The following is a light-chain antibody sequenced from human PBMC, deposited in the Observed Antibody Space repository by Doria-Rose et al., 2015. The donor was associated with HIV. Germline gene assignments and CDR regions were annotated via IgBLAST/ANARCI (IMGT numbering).Light chain of an antibody. CDR2: LAS. J-gene: IGKJ3*01. CDR3: QQYYDTPS. V-gene: IGKV4-1*01. CDR1: QSLLYTSKNY. Sequence: DIRVTQSPESLGMSLGERATLNCKSNQSLLYTSKNYLAWYQQKPGQPPTLLIYLASTRQSGVPARFSGSGSGTDFTLTISSLEAEDVAVYYCQQYYDTPSFGPGTTVDIK.